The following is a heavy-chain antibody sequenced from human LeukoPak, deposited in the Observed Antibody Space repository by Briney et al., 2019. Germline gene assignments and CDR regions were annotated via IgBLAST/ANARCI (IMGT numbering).Heavy chain of an antibody. CDR1: GGTFISYA. V-gene: IGHV1-69*13. D-gene: IGHD3-22*01. Sequence: GASVKVSCKTSGGTFISYAISWVRQAPGQGLEWMGGIIPIFGTANYAQKFQGRVTITADESTSTAYMELSSLRSEDTAVYYCARAPYDSSGYYLSYYYYGMDVWGQGTTVTVSS. CDR3: ARAPYDSSGYYLSYYYYGMDV. CDR2: IIPIFGTA. J-gene: IGHJ6*02.